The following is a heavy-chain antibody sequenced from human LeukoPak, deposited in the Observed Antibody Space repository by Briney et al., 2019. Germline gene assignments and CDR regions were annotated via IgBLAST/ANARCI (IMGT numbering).Heavy chain of an antibody. D-gene: IGHD4-11*01. J-gene: IGHJ4*02. CDR2: IGGADSQI. V-gene: IGHV3-48*03. CDR1: GFTFSSFQ. Sequence: GGSLRLSCAASGFTFSSFQMTWVRQAPGKGLEWVSYIGGADSQIFYAASVKGRFTISRDNAKNSLYLQMSSLRAEDTAIYYCARWGHSDYSSFPTKFDYWGQGTLVIVSS. CDR3: ARWGHSDYSSFPTKFDY.